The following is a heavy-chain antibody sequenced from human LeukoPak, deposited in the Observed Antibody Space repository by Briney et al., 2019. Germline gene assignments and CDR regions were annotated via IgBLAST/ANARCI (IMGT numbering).Heavy chain of an antibody. V-gene: IGHV4-4*02. CDR2: IYHSGST. J-gene: IGHJ4*02. CDR1: GGSISSSNW. CDR3: ARENNDYGGKKAFDY. D-gene: IGHD4-23*01. Sequence: KTSETLSLTCAVSGGSISSSNWWSWVRQPPGKGLEWIGEIYHSGSTNYNPSLKSRVTISVDKSKNQFSLKLSSVTAADTAVYYCARENNDYGGKKAFDYWGQGTLVTVSS.